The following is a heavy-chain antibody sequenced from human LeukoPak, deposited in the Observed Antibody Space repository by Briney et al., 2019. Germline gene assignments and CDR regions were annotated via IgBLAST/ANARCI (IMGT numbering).Heavy chain of an antibody. D-gene: IGHD3-10*01. J-gene: IGHJ4*02. CDR2: ISGSGGST. CDR1: GFTFSSYA. CDR3: AKDRYYYGSGSCSDY. V-gene: IGHV3-23*01. Sequence: GRSLRLSCAASGFTFSSYAMSWVRQAPGKGLEWVSAISGSGGSTYYADSVKGRFTISRDNSKNTLYLQMNSLRAEDTAVYYCAKDRYYYGSGSCSDYWGQGTLVTVSS.